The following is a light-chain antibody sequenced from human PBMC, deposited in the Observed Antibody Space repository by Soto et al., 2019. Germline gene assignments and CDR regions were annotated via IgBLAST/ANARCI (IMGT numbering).Light chain of an antibody. J-gene: IGLJ1*01. CDR2: DVS. CDR1: SSDVGAYNY. Sequence: QSALTQPASVSGSPGQSITISCTGTSSDVGAYNYVSWYQQETGKAPKLMIHDVSNRPSGGSNRCSGSKSGNTASMNISGLQAEDEADYACRSYTSSETNVFGTGTKLTVL. CDR3: RSYTSSETNV. V-gene: IGLV2-14*03.